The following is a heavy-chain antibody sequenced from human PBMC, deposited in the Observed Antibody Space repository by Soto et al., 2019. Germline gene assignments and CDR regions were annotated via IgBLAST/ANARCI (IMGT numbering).Heavy chain of an antibody. D-gene: IGHD6-13*01. J-gene: IGHJ6*02. V-gene: IGHV5-51*01. CDR1: GYSFTSYW. Sequence: GEPLKISCNGSGYSFTSYWIGWVRQMPGKGLEWMGIIYPGDSDTRYSPSFQGQVTISADKSISTAYLQWSSLKASDTAMYYCARFTPYSSREYYYGMDVWGQGTTVTVSS. CDR2: IYPGDSDT. CDR3: ARFTPYSSREYYYGMDV.